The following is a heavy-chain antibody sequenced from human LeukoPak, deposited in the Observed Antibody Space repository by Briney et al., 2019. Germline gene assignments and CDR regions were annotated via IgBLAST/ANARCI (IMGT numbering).Heavy chain of an antibody. Sequence: PGGSLRLSCAASGFTFSSYWMSWVRQAPGKGLEWVANIKQDGSEKYYVDSVKGRFTISRDNAKNSLYLQMNSLRAEDTAVYYCARGPGVGAPGLDYWGQGTLVTVSS. CDR1: GFTFSSYW. J-gene: IGHJ4*02. CDR2: IKQDGSEK. CDR3: ARGPGVGAPGLDY. D-gene: IGHD1-26*01. V-gene: IGHV3-7*04.